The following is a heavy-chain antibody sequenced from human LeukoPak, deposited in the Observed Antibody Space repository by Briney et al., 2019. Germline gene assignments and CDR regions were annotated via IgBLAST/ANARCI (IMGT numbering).Heavy chain of an antibody. Sequence: GESLKISCKASGYRFTAYCIGWVRQMPGKGLEWMGVIYPADSDTTYSPSFQGQVTISADKSNNIAYLEWDSLKASDSATYYCARRTGSGTYYSLFFDYWGQGALVTVSS. J-gene: IGHJ4*02. CDR3: ARRTGSGTYYSLFFDY. D-gene: IGHD1-26*01. CDR2: IYPADSDT. V-gene: IGHV5-51*01. CDR1: GYRFTAYC.